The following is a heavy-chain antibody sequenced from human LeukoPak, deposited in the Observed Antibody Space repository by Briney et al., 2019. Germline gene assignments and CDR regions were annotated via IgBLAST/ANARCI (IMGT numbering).Heavy chain of an antibody. Sequence: GGSLRLSCAASGFTFSSYGIHWVRQAPGKGLEWVAFIRYDGSNKYYADSVKGRFTISRDNSKNKLYLQMNSLRAEDTAVYYCAKDPGGSSRVTVVRDWGQGTLVTVSS. D-gene: IGHD2-15*01. V-gene: IGHV3-30*02. CDR3: AKDPGGSSRVTVVRD. J-gene: IGHJ4*02. CDR2: IRYDGSNK. CDR1: GFTFSSYG.